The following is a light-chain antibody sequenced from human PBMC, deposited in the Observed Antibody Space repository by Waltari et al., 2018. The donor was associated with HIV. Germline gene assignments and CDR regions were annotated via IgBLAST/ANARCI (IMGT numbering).Light chain of an antibody. Sequence: VLTQSPATLSVSPGDRVTLSCRASERVSSNLAWYQQKRGQAPSVVIYGASSRAAGIPGRFSGSGSGTDFTLTISSLQSEDFAVYYCQEYNNWPCTFGQGTKVEIK. CDR2: GAS. CDR3: QEYNNWPCT. CDR1: ERVSSN. J-gene: IGKJ1*01. V-gene: IGKV3-15*01.